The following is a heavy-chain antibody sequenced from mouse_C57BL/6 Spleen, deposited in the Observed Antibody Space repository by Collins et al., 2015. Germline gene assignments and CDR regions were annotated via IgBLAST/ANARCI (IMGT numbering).Heavy chain of an antibody. V-gene: IGHV2-9*02. Sequence: QVQLKESGPGLVAPSQSLSITCTVSGFSLTSYGVHWVRQPPGKGLEWLGVIWAGGSTNYNSALMSRLSISKDNSKSQVFLKMNSLQTDDTAMYYCARDHYYRYDAMDYWGQGTSVTVPS. CDR3: ARDHYYRYDAMDY. D-gene: IGHD2-14*01. CDR1: GFSLTSYG. CDR2: IWAGGST. J-gene: IGHJ4*01.